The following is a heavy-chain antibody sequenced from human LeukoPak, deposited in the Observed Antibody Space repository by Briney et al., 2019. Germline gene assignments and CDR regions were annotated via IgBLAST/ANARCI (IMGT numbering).Heavy chain of an antibody. J-gene: IGHJ4*02. CDR1: GGSISSGGYS. D-gene: IGHD6-13*01. CDR2: IYHSGST. Sequence: SETLSLTCAVSGGSISSGGYSWSWIRQPPGKGLEWIGYIYHSGSTYYNPSLKSRVTISVDRSKNRFSLKLSSVTAADTAVYYCARDKVGIAAAPPLLLGYWGQGTLVTVSS. CDR3: ARDKVGIAAAPPLLLGY. V-gene: IGHV4-30-2*01.